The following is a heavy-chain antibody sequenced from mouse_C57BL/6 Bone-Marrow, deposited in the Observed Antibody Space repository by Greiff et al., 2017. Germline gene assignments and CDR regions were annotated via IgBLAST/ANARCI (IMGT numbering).Heavy chain of an antibody. D-gene: IGHD1-1*01. CDR2: IDPANGNT. J-gene: IGHJ2*01. CDR3: ARRGLYYYGRSKIHFDG. V-gene: IGHV14-3*01. Sequence: VQLQQSVAELVRPGASVKLSCTASGFNIKNTYMHWVKQRPEQGLEWIGRIDPANGNTKYAPQFPGKATITADTSSNTAYLQLSSLTSEDTAIYDCARRGLYYYGRSKIHFDGGGHGPTLTASA. CDR1: GFNIKNTY.